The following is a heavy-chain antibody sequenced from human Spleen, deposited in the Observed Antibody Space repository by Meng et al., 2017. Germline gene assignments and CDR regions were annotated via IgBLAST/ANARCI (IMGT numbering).Heavy chain of an antibody. J-gene: IGHJ4*02. D-gene: IGHD2-2*01. Sequence: GGSLRLSCAASGFTFSNAWMSWVRQAPGKGLEWVSVIYSGGNTYYAEPVKGRFTISRDNSQNTVFLQINSLRVEDTALYYCARSPIEKSALRALPLDYWGQGTLVTVSS. V-gene: IGHV3-66*02. CDR2: IYSGGNT. CDR3: ARSPIEKSALRALPLDY. CDR1: GFTFSNAW.